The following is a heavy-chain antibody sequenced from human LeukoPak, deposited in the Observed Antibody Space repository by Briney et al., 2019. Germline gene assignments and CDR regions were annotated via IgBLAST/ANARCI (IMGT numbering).Heavy chain of an antibody. V-gene: IGHV3-23*01. CDR2: ISGRGGST. D-gene: IGHD3-10*02. Sequence: GGSLRLSCAASGFTFSTYAMSWVRQAPGKGLEWVSGISGRGGSTFYADSVMGRFTISRDNAKNSLYLQMNSLRAEDTAVYYCAELGITMIGGVWGKGTTVTISS. CDR1: GFTFSTYA. J-gene: IGHJ6*04. CDR3: AELGITMIGGV.